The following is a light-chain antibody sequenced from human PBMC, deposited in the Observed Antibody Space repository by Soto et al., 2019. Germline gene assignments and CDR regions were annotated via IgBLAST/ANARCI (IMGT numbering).Light chain of an antibody. CDR1: PSVSSY. Sequence: VLAKSPATLSLSPGARATLSCRASPSVSSYLAWYQQKPGQPPRLLIEDASNRATGIPGRVSGSGSGTDFTLTTSSLEPEDVAVYYCQQRNNWPPSFGQGTRLEIK. CDR3: QQRNNWPPS. V-gene: IGKV3-11*01. CDR2: DAS. J-gene: IGKJ5*01.